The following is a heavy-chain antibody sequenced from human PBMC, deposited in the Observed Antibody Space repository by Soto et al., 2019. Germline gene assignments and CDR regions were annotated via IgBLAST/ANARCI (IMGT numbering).Heavy chain of an antibody. Sequence: ASETLSLTCTVSGGSISSYYWSWIRQPPGKGLEWIGYIYYSGSTNYNPSLKSRVTISVDTSKNQFSLKLSSVTAADTAVYYCARSFGYCSSTSCYGHFDYWGQGTLVTVSS. CDR1: GGSISSYY. D-gene: IGHD2-2*03. CDR3: ARSFGYCSSTSCYGHFDY. CDR2: IYYSGST. V-gene: IGHV4-59*01. J-gene: IGHJ4*02.